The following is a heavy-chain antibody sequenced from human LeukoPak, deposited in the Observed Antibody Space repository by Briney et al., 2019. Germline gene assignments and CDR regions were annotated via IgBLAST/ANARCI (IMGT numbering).Heavy chain of an antibody. Sequence: GESLKISCQGSGYNFPIYWIGWVRQMPGQGLEWMGIIYPDDSNTIYGPSFQGQVTISADKSINTAYLEWSSLKASDTAVYYCARQGAAGKYYYYYMDVWGKGTTVTVSS. CDR3: ARQGAAGKYYYYYMDV. CDR2: IYPDDSNT. V-gene: IGHV5-51*01. J-gene: IGHJ6*03. D-gene: IGHD6-13*01. CDR1: GYNFPIYW.